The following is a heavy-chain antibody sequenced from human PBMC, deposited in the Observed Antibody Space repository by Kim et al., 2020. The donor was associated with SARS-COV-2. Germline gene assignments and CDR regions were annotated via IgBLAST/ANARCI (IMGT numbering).Heavy chain of an antibody. J-gene: IGHJ6*02. V-gene: IGHV3-30*18. CDR2: ISYDGSNK. CDR1: GFTFSSYG. D-gene: IGHD6-13*01. CDR3: AKGHSSSWYHYYYGMDV. Sequence: GGSLRLSCAASGFTFSSYGMHWVRQAPGKGLEWVAVISYDGSNKYYADSVKGRFTISRDNSKNTLYLQMNSLRAEDTAVYYCAKGHSSSWYHYYYGMDVWGQGTTVTVSS.